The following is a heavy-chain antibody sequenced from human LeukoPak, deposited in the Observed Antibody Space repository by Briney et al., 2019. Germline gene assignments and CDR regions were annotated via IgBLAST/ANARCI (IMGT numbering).Heavy chain of an antibody. CDR3: ARGRYNDYGFDY. D-gene: IGHD4-17*01. J-gene: IGHJ4*02. V-gene: IGHV4-59*11. CDR1: GDSINDHY. Sequence: SETLSLTCTVSGDSINDHYWSWIRQPPGKELEWIGYLYYSGSTNYNPSFKSRVTMSVDTSKNQFSLKLNSMTAADTAVYFCARGRYNDYGFDYWGQGTLVTVSS. CDR2: LYYSGST.